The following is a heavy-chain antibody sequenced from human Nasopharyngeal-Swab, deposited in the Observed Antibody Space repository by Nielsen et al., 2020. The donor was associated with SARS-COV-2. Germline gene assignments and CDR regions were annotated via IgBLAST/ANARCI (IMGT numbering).Heavy chain of an antibody. Sequence: ASVKVSCKASGYIFSNYGISWVRQAPGQGLEWMGWISTGSFNTNYAQKLQGRVTMTTDTSTSTAYMELRSLRSDDTAVYYCARAAYDSRAFDIWGQGTMVTVSS. CDR3: ARAAYDSRAFDI. CDR1: GYIFSNYG. V-gene: IGHV1-18*01. D-gene: IGHD3-22*01. CDR2: ISTGSFNT. J-gene: IGHJ3*02.